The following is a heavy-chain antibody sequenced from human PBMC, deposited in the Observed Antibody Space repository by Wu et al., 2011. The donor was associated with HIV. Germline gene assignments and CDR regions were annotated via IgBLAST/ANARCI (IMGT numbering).Heavy chain of an antibody. CDR3: ARAWRSSGSYYYYYYMDV. D-gene: IGHD1-26*01. CDR1: GYTFTSYD. J-gene: IGHJ6*03. Sequence: QVQLVQSGAEVKKPGASVKVSCKASGYTFTSYDINWVRQATGQGLEWMGWMNPNSGNTGYAQKFQGRVTMTRNTSISTAYMELSSLRSEDTAVYYCARAWRSSGSYYYYYYMDVWGKGTTVTVSS. V-gene: IGHV1-8*02. CDR2: MNPNSGNT.